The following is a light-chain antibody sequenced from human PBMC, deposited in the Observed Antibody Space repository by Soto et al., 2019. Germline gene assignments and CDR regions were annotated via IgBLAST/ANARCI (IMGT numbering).Light chain of an antibody. CDR3: SSYTSSSTVI. J-gene: IGLJ2*01. Sequence: QSVLTQPASVSGSPGQSITISCTGTSSDIGGYNFVSWYQQYPGKSPKLIISEVHNRPSGVSNRFSGSKSGNTASLTVSGLQADDEAIYYCSSYTSSSTVIFGGGTKLTVL. V-gene: IGLV2-14*01. CDR2: EVH. CDR1: SSDIGGYNF.